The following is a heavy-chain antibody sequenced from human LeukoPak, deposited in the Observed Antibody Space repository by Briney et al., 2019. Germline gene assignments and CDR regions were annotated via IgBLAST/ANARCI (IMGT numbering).Heavy chain of an antibody. CDR2: ISYDGSNK. D-gene: IGHD4-23*01. V-gene: IGHV3-30*18. J-gene: IGHJ5*02. Sequence: GRSLRVSCAASGFTFSSYGMHWVRQAPGKGLERVAVISYDGSNKYYADSVKGRFTISRDNSKNTLYLQMNSLRAEDTAVYYCAKIPSATVVTSFGLWGQGTLVTVSS. CDR1: GFTFSSYG. CDR3: AKIPSATVVTSFGL.